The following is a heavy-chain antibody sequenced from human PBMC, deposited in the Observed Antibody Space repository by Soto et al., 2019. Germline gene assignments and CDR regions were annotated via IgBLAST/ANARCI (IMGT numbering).Heavy chain of an antibody. Sequence: PGGSLRLSCAASGFTFSSYGMHWVRQAPGKGLEWVAVIWYDGSNKYYADSVKGRFTISRDNSKNTLYLQMNSLRAEDTAVYYCAREGYCSSTSCYTWGPYYYYGMDVWGQGTTVTVSS. CDR1: GFTFSSYG. D-gene: IGHD2-2*02. J-gene: IGHJ6*02. CDR2: IWYDGSNK. CDR3: AREGYCSSTSCYTWGPYYYYGMDV. V-gene: IGHV3-33*01.